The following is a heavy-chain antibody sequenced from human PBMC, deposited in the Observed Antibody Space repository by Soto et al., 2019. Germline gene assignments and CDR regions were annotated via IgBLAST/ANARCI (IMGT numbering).Heavy chain of an antibody. CDR3: ARLPYCGGYCYSKYYYYYYCMDV. CDR2: IYPGDSDT. Sequence: PGESLKISCKGSGYSFTSYWIGWVRQMPGKGLEWMGIIYPGDSDTRYSPSFQGQVTISADKSISTAYLQWSSLKASDTAMYYCARLPYCGGYCYSKYYYYYYCMDVWGQGTTVTVSS. V-gene: IGHV5-51*01. D-gene: IGHD2-21*02. J-gene: IGHJ6*02. CDR1: GYSFTSYW.